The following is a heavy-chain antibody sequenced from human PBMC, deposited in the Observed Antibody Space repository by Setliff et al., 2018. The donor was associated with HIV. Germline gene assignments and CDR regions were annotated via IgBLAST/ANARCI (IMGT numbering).Heavy chain of an antibody. V-gene: IGHV4-39*07. Sequence: PSETLSLTCSVSGDSISDTTYYWGWIRQPPGKGLEWIGNIYHSGSTKYNPSLKSRVTISVDKSKNQFSLKLSSVTAADTAVYYCARGGGGSYGFDFDYWGQGTLVTVSS. J-gene: IGHJ4*02. CDR1: GDSISDTTYY. D-gene: IGHD5-18*01. CDR2: IYHSGST. CDR3: ARGGGGSYGFDFDY.